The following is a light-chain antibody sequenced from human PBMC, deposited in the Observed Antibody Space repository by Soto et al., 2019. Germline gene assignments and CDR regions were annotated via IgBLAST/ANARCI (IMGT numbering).Light chain of an antibody. CDR3: QQRSNWPSVT. CDR2: DAS. CDR1: QSVSSY. J-gene: IGKJ5*01. Sequence: EIVLTQSPATLSLSPRKRATRSCRASQSVSSYLAWYQQKPGQAPRLLIYDASNRATGIPARFSGSGSGTDFTLTISSLEPEDFAVYYCQQRSNWPSVTCGQGTRLEIK. V-gene: IGKV3-11*01.